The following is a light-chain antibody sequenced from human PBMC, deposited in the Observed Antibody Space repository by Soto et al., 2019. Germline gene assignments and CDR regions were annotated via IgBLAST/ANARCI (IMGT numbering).Light chain of an antibody. Sequence: DIQMTQSPSTLSASVGDRVAITCRASQNIGSRLAWYQQKPGKAPKLLIYAASNLQSGVPSRFSGSGSGTDFTLTISSLQPEDFATYYCLSGHSRPFGGGTKVEIK. CDR2: AAS. V-gene: IGKV1-12*02. CDR3: LSGHSRP. J-gene: IGKJ4*01. CDR1: QNIGSR.